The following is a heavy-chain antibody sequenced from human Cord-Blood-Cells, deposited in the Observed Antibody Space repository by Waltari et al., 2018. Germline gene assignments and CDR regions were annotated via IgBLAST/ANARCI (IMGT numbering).Heavy chain of an antibody. CDR2: KWYDGSNK. Sequence: QVQLVESGGGVVQPGRSLRLSCAASGFTFSSYGMHWVRQAPGKGLEWVAFKWYDGSNKYYADPVKGRFTISIDNSKNTLYLQMNSLRAEDTAVYYCARQQLGAFDIWGQGTMVTVSS. J-gene: IGHJ3*02. CDR1: GFTFSSYG. V-gene: IGHV3-33*01. CDR3: ARQQLGAFDI. D-gene: IGHD6-13*01.